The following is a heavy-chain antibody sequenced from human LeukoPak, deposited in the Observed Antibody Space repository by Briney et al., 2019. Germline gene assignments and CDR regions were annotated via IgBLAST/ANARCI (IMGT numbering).Heavy chain of an antibody. CDR3: ARVRASYGSWTPPPPRYFQH. Sequence: PGGSLRLSCAASGFTFSSYGMHWVRQAPGKGLDWLTVISNDGSKTYYADSVKGRFTISRDNSKNTLYLQMNSLRAEDTAVYYCARVRASYGSWTPPPPRYFQHWGQGTLVTVSS. V-gene: IGHV3-30*03. D-gene: IGHD3-10*01. J-gene: IGHJ1*01. CDR1: GFTFSSYG. CDR2: ISNDGSKT.